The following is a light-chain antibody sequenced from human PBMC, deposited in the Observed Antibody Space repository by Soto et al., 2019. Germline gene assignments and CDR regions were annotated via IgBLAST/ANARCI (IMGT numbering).Light chain of an antibody. V-gene: IGKV3-20*01. CDR2: GAS. Sequence: EIVLTQSPGTLSLSPGERATLSCRASQSVSSSYLAWYQQKPGQAPRLPIYGASSRATGIPDRFSGSGSGTDFALTISRLEPEDFAVDYCQQYGSSPPITFGQGTRLEIK. CDR1: QSVSSSY. J-gene: IGKJ5*01. CDR3: QQYGSSPPIT.